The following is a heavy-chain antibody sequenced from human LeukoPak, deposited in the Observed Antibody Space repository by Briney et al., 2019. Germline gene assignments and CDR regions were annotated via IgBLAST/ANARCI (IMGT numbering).Heavy chain of an antibody. CDR2: ISGSGGST. Sequence: GGSLRLSCAASGFTVSSYAMSWVRQAPGKGLEWVSAISGSGGSTYYADCVKGRFTIARDNSKSRLYLQMNSLRGEDTAVYYCAKTHQKKDIVVVPAAYWGQGPLVPVSS. CDR1: GFTVSSYA. V-gene: IGHV3-23*01. CDR3: AKTHQKKDIVVVPAAY. D-gene: IGHD2-2*01. J-gene: IGHJ4*02.